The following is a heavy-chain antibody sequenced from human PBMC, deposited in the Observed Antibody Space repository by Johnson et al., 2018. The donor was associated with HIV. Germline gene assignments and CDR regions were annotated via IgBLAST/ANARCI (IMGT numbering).Heavy chain of an antibody. CDR3: ARRARDTSTWLGGSLNAFDI. J-gene: IGHJ3*02. CDR2: ISYDGSNK. V-gene: IGHV3-30*04. CDR1: GFTFSSYA. D-gene: IGHD6-13*01. Sequence: QVQLVESGGGVVQPGRSLRLSCAASGFTFSSYAMHWVRQAPGKGLEWVAVISYDGSNKYYAYSVKGRFTISRDNSKNTLYLQMNTLIAEDTAVYYCARRARDTSTWLGGSLNAFDIWGQGTMVTVSS.